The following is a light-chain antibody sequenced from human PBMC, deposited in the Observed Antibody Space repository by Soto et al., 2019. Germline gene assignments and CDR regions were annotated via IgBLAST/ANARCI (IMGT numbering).Light chain of an antibody. CDR2: AAS. CDR1: QAISTW. V-gene: IGKV1D-12*01. Sequence: DIQMTQSPSSVSASVGDRVTITCRASQAISTWLVWYQLKPGKAPKLLIHAASNLQAGVPPRFSGSGSSTDFTLTISSLQPKDFATDYCQHANSFPRTFGQGTKVEIK. J-gene: IGKJ1*01. CDR3: QHANSFPRT.